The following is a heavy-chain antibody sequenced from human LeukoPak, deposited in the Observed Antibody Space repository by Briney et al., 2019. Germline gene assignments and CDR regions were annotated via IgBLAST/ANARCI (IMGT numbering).Heavy chain of an antibody. Sequence: GGSLRFSCAASGFTFDDYGMSWVRQAPGEGLEWVSGINWNGVSTGYADSVKGRFTISRDNANNSLYLQMDSLRAEDTALYYCARDDYYDSSDAFDIWGQGTMVTVSS. D-gene: IGHD3-22*01. CDR3: ARDDYYDSSDAFDI. V-gene: IGHV3-20*04. CDR1: GFTFDDYG. J-gene: IGHJ3*02. CDR2: INWNGVST.